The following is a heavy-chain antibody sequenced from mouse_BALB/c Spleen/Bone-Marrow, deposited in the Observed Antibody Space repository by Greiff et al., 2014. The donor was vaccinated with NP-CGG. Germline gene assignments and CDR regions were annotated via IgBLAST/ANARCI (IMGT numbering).Heavy chain of an antibody. CDR1: GFTFSTYA. J-gene: IGHJ2*01. Sequence: DVKLVESGGGLVKPGGSLKLSCAASGFTFSTYAMSWVRQTPEKRLEWVATISSGGSYTYYPDSVKGRFTISRDNAKNTLYLQMSSLRSEDTAMYYCARIPTVVATGDYWGQGTTLTVSS. V-gene: IGHV5-9-1*01. CDR2: ISSGGSYT. CDR3: ARIPTVVATGDY. D-gene: IGHD1-1*01.